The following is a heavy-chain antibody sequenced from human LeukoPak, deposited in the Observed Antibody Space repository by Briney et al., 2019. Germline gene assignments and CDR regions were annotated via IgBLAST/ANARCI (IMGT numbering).Heavy chain of an antibody. CDR3: AILRLSTGLWWFFDL. D-gene: IGHD2-8*02. Sequence: GASVKVSCKASGYTFNAYYLHWVRQAPGQGLEWMGWINPNSGDTKYAQKFQGRVTMTGDTSISTAYMELSRLRVDDTAVYYCAILRLSTGLWWFFDLWGRGTLVTVSS. CDR2: INPNSGDT. J-gene: IGHJ2*01. CDR1: GYTFNAYY. V-gene: IGHV1-2*02.